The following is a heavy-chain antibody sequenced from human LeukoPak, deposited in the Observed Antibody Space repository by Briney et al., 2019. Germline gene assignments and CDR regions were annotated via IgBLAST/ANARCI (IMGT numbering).Heavy chain of an antibody. J-gene: IGHJ3*02. D-gene: IGHD3-3*01. CDR1: GFTFSDYY. CDR2: ISSSGSTI. Sequence: GGSLRLSCAASGFTFSDYYMSWIRQAPGKGLEWVSYISSSGSTIYYADSVKGRFTISRGNAKNSLYLQMNGLRAEDTAVYYCARIRGTAAFDIWGQGTMVTVSS. CDR3: ARIRGTAAFDI. V-gene: IGHV3-11*04.